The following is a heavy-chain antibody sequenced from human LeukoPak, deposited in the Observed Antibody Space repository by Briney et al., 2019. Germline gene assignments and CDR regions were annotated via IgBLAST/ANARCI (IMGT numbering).Heavy chain of an antibody. CDR3: ASDLASTSNWELDY. Sequence: ASVKLSCKASGYTFTGYFMHWVRQAPGQGPESMGRINSISSGTNYTQNFQGRVTMTRDTSISTAYMELSRLTSDDTAVYYCASDLASTSNWELDYWGQGTLVTVSS. V-gene: IGHV1-2*06. CDR1: GYTFTGYF. D-gene: IGHD1-26*01. J-gene: IGHJ4*02. CDR2: INSISSGT.